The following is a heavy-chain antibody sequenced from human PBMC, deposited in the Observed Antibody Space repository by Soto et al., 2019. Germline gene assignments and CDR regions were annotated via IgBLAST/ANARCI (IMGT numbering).Heavy chain of an antibody. J-gene: IGHJ6*03. CDR1: GGSFSGYY. V-gene: IGHV4-34*01. Sequence: SETLSLTCAVYGGSFSGYYWSWIRQPPGKGLEWIGEISHSGSINYNPSLKSRVTMSVDTSKNQFSLTLNSVTAADTATYYCARGGISHWAYFYYMDVWDRGTTVTVSS. D-gene: IGHD2-21*01. CDR3: ARGGISHWAYFYYMDV. CDR2: ISHSGSI.